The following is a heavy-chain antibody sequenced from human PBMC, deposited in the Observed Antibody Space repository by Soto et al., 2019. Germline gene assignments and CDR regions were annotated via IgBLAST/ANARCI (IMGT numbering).Heavy chain of an antibody. V-gene: IGHV1-8*01. CDR1: GYTFTSYD. Sequence: GASVKVSCKASGYTFTSYDINWVRQATGQGLEWMGWMNPNSGYTGYAQKFQGRVTMTRNTSISTAYMELSSLRSEDTAVYYCARDYYDILTGQLYYMDVWGKGTTVTVSS. CDR3: ARDYYDILTGQLYYMDV. J-gene: IGHJ6*03. D-gene: IGHD3-9*01. CDR2: MNPNSGYT.